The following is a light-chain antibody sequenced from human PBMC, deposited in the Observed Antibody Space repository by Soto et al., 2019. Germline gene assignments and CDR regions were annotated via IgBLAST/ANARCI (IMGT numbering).Light chain of an antibody. Sequence: QSVPTQPRSVSGSPGQSVTISCTGTISDVAGYNYVSWYQHHPGKAPKLLISDVTKRPSWVPDRFSGSKSGSTASLTISELQAEDEADYYCSSYAGSNNLVFGGGTKLTVL. CDR2: DVT. J-gene: IGLJ2*01. CDR1: ISDVAGYNY. V-gene: IGLV2-11*01. CDR3: SSYAGSNNLV.